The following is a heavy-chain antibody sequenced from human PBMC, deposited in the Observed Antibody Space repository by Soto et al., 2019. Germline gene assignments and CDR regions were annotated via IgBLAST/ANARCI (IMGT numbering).Heavy chain of an antibody. CDR1: GGSISSYY. Sequence: SETLSLTCTVSGGSISSYYWSWIRQPPGKGLEWIGYIYYSGSTNYNPSLKSRVTISVDTSKNQFSLKLSSVTAADTAVYYCRSSSDYYSYMDVWGKGTTVTVSS. D-gene: IGHD6-6*01. CDR3: RSSSDYYSYMDV. J-gene: IGHJ6*03. V-gene: IGHV4-59*08. CDR2: IYYSGST.